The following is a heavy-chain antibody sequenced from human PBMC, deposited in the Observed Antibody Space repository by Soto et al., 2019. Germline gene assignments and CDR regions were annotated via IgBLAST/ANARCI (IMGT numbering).Heavy chain of an antibody. V-gene: IGHV3-23*01. CDR1: GFTFSSYA. CDR3: AKDPLLFTYYDFWSGYSTNWFDP. J-gene: IGHJ5*02. Sequence: GGSLRLSCAASGFTFSSYAMSWVRQAPGKGLEWVSAISGSGGSTYYADSVKGRFTISRDNSKNTLYLQMNSLRAEDTAVYYCAKDPLLFTYYDFWSGYSTNWFDPWGQGTLVTVSS. CDR2: ISGSGGST. D-gene: IGHD3-3*01.